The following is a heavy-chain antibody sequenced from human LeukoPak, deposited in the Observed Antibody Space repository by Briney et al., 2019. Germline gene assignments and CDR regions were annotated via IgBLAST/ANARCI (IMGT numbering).Heavy chain of an antibody. CDR2: IYPGDSDT. D-gene: IGHD3-22*01. CDR1: GCSFTSYW. CDR3: ARLMGSSGYLYYFDY. V-gene: IGHV5-51*01. Sequence: GESLKISCKGSGCSFTSYWIGWVRQMPGKGLEWMGIIYPGDSDTRYSPSFQGQVTISADKSISTAYLQWSSLKASDTAMYYCARLMGSSGYLYYFDYWGQGTLVTVSS. J-gene: IGHJ4*02.